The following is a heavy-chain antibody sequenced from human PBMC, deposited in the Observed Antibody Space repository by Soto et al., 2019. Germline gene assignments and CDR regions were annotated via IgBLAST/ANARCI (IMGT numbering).Heavy chain of an antibody. CDR3: AIHFFFFQAEDGIRDSLPVSAFLLNRSSDL. D-gene: IGHD3-9*01. V-gene: IGHV4-39*01. Sequence: PGKGLEWIGSIYYRGSTYYTPSLKSRVTITADTSKNQFSLKRSPVTAADTAVYYCAIHFFFFQAEDGIRDSLPVSAFLLNRSSDL. J-gene: IGHJ2*01. CDR2: IYYRGST.